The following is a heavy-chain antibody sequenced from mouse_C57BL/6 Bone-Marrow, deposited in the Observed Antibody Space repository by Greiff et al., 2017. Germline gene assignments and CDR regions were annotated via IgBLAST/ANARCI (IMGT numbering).Heavy chain of an antibody. CDR3: ARAYGNCGFAWFAY. J-gene: IGHJ3*01. Sequence: VQLQQSGPELVKPGASVKISCKASGYAFSSSWMNWVKQRPGKGLEWIGRFYPGGGDTKYNGKFKGKATLTADKSSSTAYMQLRSLPSEDSAVYFCARAYGNCGFAWFAYWGQGTLVTVSA. V-gene: IGHV1-82*01. D-gene: IGHD2-10*02. CDR2: FYPGGGDT. CDR1: GYAFSSSW.